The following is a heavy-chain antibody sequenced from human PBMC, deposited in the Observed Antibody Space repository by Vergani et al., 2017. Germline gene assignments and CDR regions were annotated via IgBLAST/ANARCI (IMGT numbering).Heavy chain of an antibody. D-gene: IGHD5-12*01. J-gene: IGHJ4*02. CDR2: IYWDDDK. CDR3: AQAMARRVIVATIRGDLPHAFDY. Sequence: QITLKESGPTLVKPTQTLTLTCTFSGFSLSTSGVGVGCIPQPPGKALEWLALIYWDDDKRYSPSLKRRLTITKDTSKNQVVLTMTNMATVDTATYTYAQAMARRVIVATIRGDLPHAFDYWGQGTLVTVSS. CDR1: GFSLSTSGVG. V-gene: IGHV2-5*02.